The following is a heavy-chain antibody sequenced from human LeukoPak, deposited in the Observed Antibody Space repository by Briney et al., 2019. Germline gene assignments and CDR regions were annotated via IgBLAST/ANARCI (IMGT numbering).Heavy chain of an antibody. CDR2: ISGYNDDT. CDR3: AKDSFTTIVVVTNDAFDF. V-gene: IGHV1-18*01. D-gene: IGHD3-22*01. J-gene: IGHJ3*01. Sequence: GASVKVSCKTSGYTFTSHGISWVRQAPGRGLEYMGWISGYNDDTNYAQRFQGRLTMTKDTSTSTAYMELRSLTSDDTAVYYCAKDSFTTIVVVTNDAFDFWGQGTMVIVSS. CDR1: GYTFTSHG.